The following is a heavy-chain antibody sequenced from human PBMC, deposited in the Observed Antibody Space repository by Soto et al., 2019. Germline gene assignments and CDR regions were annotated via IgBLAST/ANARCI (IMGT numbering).Heavy chain of an antibody. Sequence: PSETLSLTCTVSGGSISSYYWSWIRQPPGKGLEWIGYIYYSGSTNYNPSLKSRVTISVDTSKNQFSLKLSSVTAADTAVYYCARQGLGDYDILTGYYSPYYFDYWGQGTLVTVSS. CDR1: GGSISSYY. V-gene: IGHV4-59*08. CDR3: ARQGLGDYDILTGYYSPYYFDY. J-gene: IGHJ4*02. D-gene: IGHD3-9*01. CDR2: IYYSGST.